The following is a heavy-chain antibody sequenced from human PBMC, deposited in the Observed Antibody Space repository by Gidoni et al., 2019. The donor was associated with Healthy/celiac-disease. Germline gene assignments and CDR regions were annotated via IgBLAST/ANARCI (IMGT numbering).Heavy chain of an antibody. Sequence: QVQLVQSGAEVKKPGSSVKVSCKASGGTFSSYAISWVRQAPGQGLEWLGGIIPIFGTATYAQKFQGRVTITADESTSTAYMELSSLRSEDTAVYYCASMGSMATIPGGDWGQGTLVTVSS. J-gene: IGHJ4*02. CDR2: IIPIFGTA. V-gene: IGHV1-69*01. CDR3: ASMGSMATIPGGD. D-gene: IGHD5-12*01. CDR1: GGTFSSYA.